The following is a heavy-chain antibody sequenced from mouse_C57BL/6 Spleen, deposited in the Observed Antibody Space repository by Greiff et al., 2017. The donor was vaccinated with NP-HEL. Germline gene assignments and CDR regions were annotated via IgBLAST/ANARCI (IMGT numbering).Heavy chain of an antibody. J-gene: IGHJ2*01. V-gene: IGHV7-3*01. D-gene: IGHD4-1*01. CDR1: GFTFTDYY. CDR3: ARSWDYFDY. Sequence: EVNLVESGGGLVQPGGSLSLSCAASGFTFTDYYMSWVRQPPGKALEWLGFIRNKANGYTTEYSASVKGRFTISRDNSQSILYLQMNALRAEDSATYYCARSWDYFDYWGQGTTLTVSS. CDR2: IRNKANGYTT.